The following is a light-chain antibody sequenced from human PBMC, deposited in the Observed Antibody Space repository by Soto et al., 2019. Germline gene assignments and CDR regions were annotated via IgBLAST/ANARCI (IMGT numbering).Light chain of an antibody. Sequence: EIVMTQSPATLSVSPGERATLSCRASQSVSSSLAWYQQKLGQAPRLLIYGASTRATGIPARFSGSGSGTEFTLTISSLQSEDFAVYYCQQYNNWPPYTFGQGTKLEIK. CDR2: GAS. V-gene: IGKV3-15*01. CDR3: QQYNNWPPYT. J-gene: IGKJ2*01. CDR1: QSVSSS.